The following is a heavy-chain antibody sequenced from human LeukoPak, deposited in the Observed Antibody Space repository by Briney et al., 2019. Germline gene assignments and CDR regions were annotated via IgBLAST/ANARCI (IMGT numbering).Heavy chain of an antibody. D-gene: IGHD2-15*01. V-gene: IGHV3-48*03. J-gene: IGHJ4*02. CDR3: ARDSGGSQYHAFDY. Sequence: GGSLRLSCAASGFTFSSYEMNWVRQAPGKGLEWVSYISSSGSTIYYADSVKGRFTISRDNAKNSLYLQMNSLKAEDTAVYYCARDSGGSQYHAFDYWGQGTLVTVSS. CDR2: ISSSGSTI. CDR1: GFTFSSYE.